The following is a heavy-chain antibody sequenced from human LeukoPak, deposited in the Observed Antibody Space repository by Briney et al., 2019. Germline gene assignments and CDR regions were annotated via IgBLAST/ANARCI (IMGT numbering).Heavy chain of an antibody. Sequence: AGSLRLSCAASGFTFSSYWMHWVRQAPGKGLVWVSRINSDGSSTSYADSVKGRFTISRDNAKNTLYLQMNSLRAEDTAVYYCARERRIASNWFDPWGQGTLVTVSS. CDR3: ARERRIASNWFDP. J-gene: IGHJ5*02. D-gene: IGHD6-13*01. V-gene: IGHV3-74*01. CDR1: GFTFSSYW. CDR2: INSDGSST.